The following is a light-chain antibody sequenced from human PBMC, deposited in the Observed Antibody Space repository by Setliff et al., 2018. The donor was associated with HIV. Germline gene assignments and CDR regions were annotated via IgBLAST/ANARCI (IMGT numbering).Light chain of an antibody. CDR3: SSYAGNNKYV. J-gene: IGLJ1*01. CDR2: EVS. V-gene: IGLV2-14*01. Sequence: QSVLTQPASVSGSPGQSITISCTGTNSDIGGYDYVYWYQQQPGKAPKLMIYEVSGRPSGVSYRFSGSKSGTTASLTISGLQAEDEADYYCSSYAGNNKYVFGTGTKVTVL. CDR1: NSDIGGYDY.